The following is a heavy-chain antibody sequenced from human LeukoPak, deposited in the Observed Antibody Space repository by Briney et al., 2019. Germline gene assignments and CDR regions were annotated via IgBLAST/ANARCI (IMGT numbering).Heavy chain of an antibody. CDR3: ARPLQTYYYGMDV. V-gene: IGHV3-21*01. CDR1: GFTFSSYS. J-gene: IGHJ6*02. CDR2: ISSSSSYI. Sequence: GGSLRLSCSASGFTFSSYSMNWVRQAPGKGLEWVSSISSSSSYIYYADSVKGGFTISRDNAKNSLYLQMNSLRAEDTAVYYCARPLQTYYYGMDVWGQGTTVTVSS.